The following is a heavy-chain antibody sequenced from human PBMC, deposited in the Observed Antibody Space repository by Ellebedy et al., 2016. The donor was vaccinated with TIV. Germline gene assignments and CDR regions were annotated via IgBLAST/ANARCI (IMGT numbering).Heavy chain of an antibody. Sequence: SQTLSLTCXISGDSVSSNTAAWNWIRQSSSRGLEWLGRTYYRSQWFNDYAESMKGRITVNPDTSKNQFSLQLSSVTPEDTAVYYCARDPAGDQGLDYWGQGTLVTVSS. V-gene: IGHV6-1*01. CDR1: GDSVSSNTAA. CDR2: TYYRSQWFN. J-gene: IGHJ4*02. D-gene: IGHD7-27*01. CDR3: ARDPAGDQGLDY.